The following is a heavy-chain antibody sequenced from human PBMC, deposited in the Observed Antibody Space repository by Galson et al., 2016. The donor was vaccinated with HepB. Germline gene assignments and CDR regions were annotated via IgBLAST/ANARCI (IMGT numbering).Heavy chain of an antibody. D-gene: IGHD3-22*01. V-gene: IGHV1-18*01. CDR2: ISAYNGYT. Sequence: SVKVSCKASGYTFTTYGISWVRQAPGQGLEWMGWISAYNGYTNYAQKLQDRVTMTEDTSTSTAHMERRSLRSDDTAVYYCVRGGSMIVVRGTPAKRGGIDYWGQGSLVTVSS. CDR3: VRGGSMIVVRGTPAKRGGIDY. J-gene: IGHJ4*02. CDR1: GYTFTTYG.